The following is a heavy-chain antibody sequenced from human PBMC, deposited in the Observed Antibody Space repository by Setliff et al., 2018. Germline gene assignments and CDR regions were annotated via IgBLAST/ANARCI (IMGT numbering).Heavy chain of an antibody. D-gene: IGHD2-15*01. J-gene: IGHJ4*02. CDR3: TRGRGPRVVVAVPLDH. CDR2: ISPYNGDA. V-gene: IGHV1-18*01. CDR1: GYNFITFG. Sequence: ASVKVSCKTSGYNFITFGVNWVRQVPGQGLEWMGWISPYNGDANYAQKFQGRVTMTTDTSTGTAYMELRALNYDDTAVYYCTRGRGPRVVVAVPLDHWGQGTLVTVSS.